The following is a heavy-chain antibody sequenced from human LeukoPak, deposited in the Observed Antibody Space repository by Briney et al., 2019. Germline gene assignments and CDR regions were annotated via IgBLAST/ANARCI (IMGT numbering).Heavy chain of an antibody. V-gene: IGHV3-53*01. Sequence: GGSLRLSCAASGFTVSSNYMSWVRQAPGKGLEWVSVIYSGGSTYYADSVKGRFTISRDNSKNTLYLQMNSLRAEDTAVYYCARSTMVRGVRSDPWGQGTLVTVSS. CDR2: IYSGGST. J-gene: IGHJ5*02. CDR1: GFTVSSNY. CDR3: ARSTMVRGVRSDP. D-gene: IGHD3-10*01.